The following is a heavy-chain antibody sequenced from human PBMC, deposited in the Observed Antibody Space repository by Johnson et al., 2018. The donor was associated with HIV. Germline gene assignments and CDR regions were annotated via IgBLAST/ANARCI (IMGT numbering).Heavy chain of an antibody. Sequence: EQLVESGGGLVQPGRSLRLSCTGSGFTFGDYAMSWFRQAPGKGLEWVGFIRSKAYGGTEEYAASLKDRFSISREDSKNIAYLQMNGLKNEDTAVYYCTRFRPGDGFDIWGQGTVVTVSS. D-gene: IGHD3-10*01. V-gene: IGHV3-49*03. CDR2: IRSKAYGGTE. CDR3: TRFRPGDGFDI. CDR1: GFTFGDYA. J-gene: IGHJ3*02.